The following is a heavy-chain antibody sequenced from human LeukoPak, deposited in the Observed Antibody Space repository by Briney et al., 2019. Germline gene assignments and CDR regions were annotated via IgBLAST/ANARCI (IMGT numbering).Heavy chain of an antibody. Sequence: PSETLSLTCAVSGYSISSGYYWGWIRQPPGKGLEWIGSIYHSGSTYYNPSLKSRVTISVDTSKNQFSLKLSSVTAADTAVYYCARIAARLYYMDVWGEGTTVTVSS. CDR1: GYSISSGYY. J-gene: IGHJ6*03. CDR3: ARIAARLYYMDV. V-gene: IGHV4-38-2*01. D-gene: IGHD6-6*01. CDR2: IYHSGST.